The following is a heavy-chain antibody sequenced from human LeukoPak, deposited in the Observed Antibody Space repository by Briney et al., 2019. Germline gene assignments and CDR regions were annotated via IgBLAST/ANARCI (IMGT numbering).Heavy chain of an antibody. CDR1: GYTFTSYG. CDR2: ISAYNGKT. V-gene: IGHV1-18*01. J-gene: IGHJ3*02. Sequence: ASVKVSCKASGYTFTSYGISWVRQAPGQGLEWMGWISAYNGKTSYAQKFQGRVTLTTDTSTNTAYMELRSLKSDDTAVYYCARAVSSSEAFDIWGQGTMVTVSS. D-gene: IGHD6-6*01. CDR3: ARAVSSSEAFDI.